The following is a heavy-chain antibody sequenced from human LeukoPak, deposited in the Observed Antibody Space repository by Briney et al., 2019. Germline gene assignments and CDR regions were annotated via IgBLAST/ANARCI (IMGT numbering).Heavy chain of an antibody. D-gene: IGHD3-10*02. J-gene: IGHJ4*02. Sequence: TSETLSLTCTVSGGSISISSYYWGWIRQPPGKGLEWIGSIYYSGSTYYNPSLKSRVTISVDTSKNQFSLKLSSVTAADTAVYYCARPGSGVRARRDSYYFDYWGQGTLVTVSS. V-gene: IGHV4-39*01. CDR3: ARPGSGVRARRDSYYFDY. CDR2: IYYSGST. CDR1: GGSISISSYY.